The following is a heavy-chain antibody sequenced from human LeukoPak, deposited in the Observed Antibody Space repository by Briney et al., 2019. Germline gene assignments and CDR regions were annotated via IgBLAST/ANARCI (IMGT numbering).Heavy chain of an antibody. D-gene: IGHD5-12*01. V-gene: IGHV5-51*01. CDR1: GYSFTSYR. J-gene: IGHJ4*02. Sequence: GESLKISCKGAGYSFTSYRIGWMRQRPGKGLEWMGIIYPGDSDTRYSPSFQGQVTISADKSISTAYLQWSSLKASDTAMYYCARHAIPDTHSGYYYWGQGSLVTVSS. CDR3: ARHAIPDTHSGYYY. CDR2: IYPGDSDT.